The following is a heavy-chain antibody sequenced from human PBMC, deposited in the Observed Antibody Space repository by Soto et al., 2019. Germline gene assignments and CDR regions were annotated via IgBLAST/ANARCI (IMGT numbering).Heavy chain of an antibody. CDR2: IIPMFGTP. Sequence: SVKVSCKVSGGSFREYAMSWVRQAPGQGLEWMGGIIPMFGTPNYAQKFQGRVTIIVDESTTTAYMELSSLTSDDTAVYSCPRDSTAMVTTSFDYWGQGTLVTVSS. J-gene: IGHJ4*02. D-gene: IGHD5-18*01. CDR1: GGSFREYA. V-gene: IGHV1-69*13. CDR3: PRDSTAMVTTSFDY.